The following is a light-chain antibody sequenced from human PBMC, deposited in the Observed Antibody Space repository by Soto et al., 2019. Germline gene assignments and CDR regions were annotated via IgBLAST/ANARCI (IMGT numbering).Light chain of an antibody. J-gene: IGLJ1*01. V-gene: IGLV2-14*03. CDR3: SSYTSSSTYV. CDR2: DVS. Sequence: QSVLTQPASVSGSPGQSITIPCTGTSSEVGGYNYISWYQQHPGKAPKLIIYDVSNRPSGVSNRFSGSKSGNTASLTISGPQAEDEADYYCSSYTSSSTYVFGTGTKVTVL. CDR1: SSEVGGYNY.